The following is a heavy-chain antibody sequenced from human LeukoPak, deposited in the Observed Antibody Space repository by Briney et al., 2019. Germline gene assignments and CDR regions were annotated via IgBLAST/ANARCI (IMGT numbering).Heavy chain of an antibody. Sequence: SVKVSCKASVGTFSSYAISWVRQAPGQGLEWMGGIIPIFGTANYAQKFQGRVTITADESTSTAYMELSSLRSEDTAVYYCARGPVVPAANLWFDPWGQGTLVTVSS. CDR1: VGTFSSYA. V-gene: IGHV1-69*13. J-gene: IGHJ5*02. D-gene: IGHD2-2*01. CDR3: ARGPVVPAANLWFDP. CDR2: IIPIFGTA.